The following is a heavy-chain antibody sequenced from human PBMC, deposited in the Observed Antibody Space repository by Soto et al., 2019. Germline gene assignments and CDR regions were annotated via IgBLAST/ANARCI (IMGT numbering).Heavy chain of an antibody. CDR3: ARGDNDY. CDR1: GYTFTSYA. Sequence: QVQLVQSGAEVKKPGASVKVSCKASGYTFTSYAMHWVRQAPGQRLEWMGVIHPDGGHTTYSQTFQDRVTMTRDTFTSTIYMELSSLRSEDTAVYYCARGDNDYWGQGTLVTVSS. CDR2: IHPDGGHT. J-gene: IGHJ4*02. V-gene: IGHV1-3*01.